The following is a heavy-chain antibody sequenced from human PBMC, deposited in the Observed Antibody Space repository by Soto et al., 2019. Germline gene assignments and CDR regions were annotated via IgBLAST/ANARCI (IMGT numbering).Heavy chain of an antibody. CDR2: VYNSGST. V-gene: IGHV4-59*11. D-gene: IGHD4-17*01. J-gene: IGHJ4*02. CDR3: ARAGIRDYGDYDNIDS. CDR1: GGSISSINNHFSNHY. Sequence: SETLSLTCTVSGGSISSINNHFSNHYCSWIRLSPGKGLEWIGYVYNSGSTYYNPSLKSRVTISLDTSKNQFSLYLNSMTAADTAVYFCARAGIRDYGDYDNIDSWGQGTLVT.